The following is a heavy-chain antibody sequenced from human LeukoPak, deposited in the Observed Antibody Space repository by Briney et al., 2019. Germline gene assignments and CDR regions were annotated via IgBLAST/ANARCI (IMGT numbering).Heavy chain of an antibody. CDR3: ARVLFNSGYDY. D-gene: IGHD3-9*01. V-gene: IGHV1-2*02. Sequence: ASVKVSCKPSGYTFTGAYVHWVRQAPGQGLEWMGWINPNRGETKFAQKFQGRVTMTRDTSISTVYMDLGGLRSDDTAVYYCARVLFNSGYDYWGQGSLVTVSS. CDR1: GYTFTGAY. J-gene: IGHJ4*02. CDR2: INPNRGET.